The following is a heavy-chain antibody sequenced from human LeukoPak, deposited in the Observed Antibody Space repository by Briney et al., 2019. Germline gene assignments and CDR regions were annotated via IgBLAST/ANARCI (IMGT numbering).Heavy chain of an antibody. V-gene: IGHV4-59*01. J-gene: IGHJ4*02. Sequence: SEALSLTCTVSGGSISSYYWSWIRQPPGKGLEWIGYIYYSGSTNYNPSLKSRVTISVDTSKNQFSLKLSSVTAADTAVYYCARSFRYTIDYWGQGTLVTVSS. CDR2: IYYSGST. D-gene: IGHD1-1*01. CDR1: GGSISSYY. CDR3: ARSFRYTIDY.